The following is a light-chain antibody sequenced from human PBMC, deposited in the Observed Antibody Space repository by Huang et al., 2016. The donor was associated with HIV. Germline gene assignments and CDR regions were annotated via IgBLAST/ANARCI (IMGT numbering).Light chain of an antibody. CDR2: DAS. CDR1: QDISNY. V-gene: IGKV1-33*01. CDR3: QQYDNFPYT. Sequence: DIQMTQSPSSLSSSVGDRVNITCQASQDISNYLNWYQQKPGKAPKLLIYDASNLETGVPSRFTGSGSGTDFTFTISSLQPEDIATYYCQQYDNFPYTFGQGTKLEIK. J-gene: IGKJ2*01.